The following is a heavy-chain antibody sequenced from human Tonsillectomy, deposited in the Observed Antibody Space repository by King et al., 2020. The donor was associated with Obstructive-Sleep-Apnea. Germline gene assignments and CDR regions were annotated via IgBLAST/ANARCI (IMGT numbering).Heavy chain of an antibody. CDR2: IFYSGST. V-gene: IGHV4-31*03. CDR3: ARLYYYDNSGLNWFDP. D-gene: IGHD3-22*01. J-gene: IGHJ5*02. Sequence: LPLQESGPGLVKPSQTLSLTCTVSSDSISSGNYYWSWIRQHPGKGLEWIGYIFYSGSTYYNPSLKSRVTISVDTSKNQFSLRLSSVTAADTAVYYCARLYYYDNSGLNWFDPWGQGTLVTVSS. CDR1: SDSISSGNYY.